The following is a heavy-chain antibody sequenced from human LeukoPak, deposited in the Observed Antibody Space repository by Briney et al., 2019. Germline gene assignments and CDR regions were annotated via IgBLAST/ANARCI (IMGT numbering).Heavy chain of an antibody. D-gene: IGHD4-17*01. V-gene: IGHV3-48*02. CDR1: GFTFSSYD. J-gene: IGHJ4*02. CDR2: ISTISSTK. Sequence: GGSLRLSCAASGFTFSSYDMNWVRQAPGKGLEWVSYISTISSTKYYADSVKGRFTISRDNAKNSLYLQMNSLRDEDTAVYYCARGKIGYYYGDYDGYWGQGTLVSVTS. CDR3: ARGKIGYYYGDYDGY.